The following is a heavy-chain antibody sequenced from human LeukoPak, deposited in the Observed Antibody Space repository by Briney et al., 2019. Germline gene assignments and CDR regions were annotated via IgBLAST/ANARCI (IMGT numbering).Heavy chain of an antibody. CDR3: ARVGITTPPGYDILTGSYYYYYYMDV. Sequence: SETLSLTCAVYGGSFSGYYWSWIRQPPGKGLEWIGEINHSGSTNYNPSLKSRVTISVDTSKNQFSLKLSSVTAADTAVYYCARVGITTPPGYDILTGSYYYYYYMDVWGKGTTVTVSS. CDR2: INHSGST. D-gene: IGHD3-9*01. V-gene: IGHV4-34*01. J-gene: IGHJ6*03. CDR1: GGSFSGYY.